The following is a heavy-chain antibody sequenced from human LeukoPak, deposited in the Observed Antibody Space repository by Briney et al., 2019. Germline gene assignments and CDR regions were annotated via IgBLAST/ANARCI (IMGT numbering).Heavy chain of an antibody. J-gene: IGHJ3*01. D-gene: IGHD3-22*01. CDR3: ARDFSSLYDR. V-gene: IGHV3-48*02. CDR1: GFIFSSYS. Sequence: GGSLRLSCAASGFIFSSYSMTWVRQAPGKGLEWVSYISSGSSTIYYADSVKGRFTISRDNAKNSLYLQMNSLRDEDTAVYYCARDFSSLYDRWGQGTMVTVSS. CDR2: ISSGSSTI.